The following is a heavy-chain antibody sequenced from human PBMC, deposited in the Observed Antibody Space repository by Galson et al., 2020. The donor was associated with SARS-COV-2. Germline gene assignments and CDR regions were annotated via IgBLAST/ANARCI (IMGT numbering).Heavy chain of an antibody. CDR1: GGSFSGYY. D-gene: IGHD3-3*01. J-gene: IGHJ3*02. V-gene: IGHV4-34*01. CDR3: AREDLSVLRFMEWSKGILDI. Sequence: SETLSLTCAIYGGSFSGYYWSWIRQPPGKGLEWIGEINYSGSTNYNPSLKSRVTISVDTSKNHLFLKLSSVTAADTAVYYCAREDLSVLRFMEWSKGILDIWGQGTMVTVSS. CDR2: INYSGST.